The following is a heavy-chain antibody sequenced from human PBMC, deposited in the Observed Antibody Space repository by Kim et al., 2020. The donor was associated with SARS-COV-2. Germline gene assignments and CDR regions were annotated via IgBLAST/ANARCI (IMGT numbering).Heavy chain of an antibody. CDR2: ISNDGRKK. CDR3: ARDVLR. V-gene: IGHV3-30*03. CDR1: GFTFSSYG. Sequence: GGSLRLSCAASGFTFSSYGMHWVRQAPGKGLDWVAFISNDGRKKDYADSVKGRFTISRDNSKNTLYLQMNSLRAEDTAVYYCARDVLRRGQGTLVTVSS. J-gene: IGHJ4*02.